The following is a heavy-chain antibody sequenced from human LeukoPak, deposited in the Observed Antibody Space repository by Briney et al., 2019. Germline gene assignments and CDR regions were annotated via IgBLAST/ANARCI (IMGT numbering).Heavy chain of an antibody. Sequence: GGSLRLSCAASGFNFGRYWMNWVRQAPGEGLEWVANIKHDGSETHYVDSVKGRFTISRDNAKNSLYLQMNSLRAEDTAVYYCVRVLNYDNSDFYRHFDYWGQGILVTVSS. CDR3: VRVLNYDNSDFYRHFDY. CDR1: GFNFGRYW. D-gene: IGHD3-22*01. J-gene: IGHJ4*02. V-gene: IGHV3-7*01. CDR2: IKHDGSET.